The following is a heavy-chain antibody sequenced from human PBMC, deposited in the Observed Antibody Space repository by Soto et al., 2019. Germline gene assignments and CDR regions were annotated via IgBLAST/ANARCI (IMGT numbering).Heavy chain of an antibody. D-gene: IGHD3-9*01. CDR2: IYYSGST. Sequence: QVQLQESGPGLVKPSETLSLTCTVSGGSISSYYRSWIRQPPGKGLEWIGYIYYSGSTNYNPSLKSRVTISVDTSKNQFSLKLSSVTAADTAVYYCARQFGLRYFDSWGQGTLVTVSS. J-gene: IGHJ4*02. CDR3: ARQFGLRYFDS. V-gene: IGHV4-59*08. CDR1: GGSISSYY.